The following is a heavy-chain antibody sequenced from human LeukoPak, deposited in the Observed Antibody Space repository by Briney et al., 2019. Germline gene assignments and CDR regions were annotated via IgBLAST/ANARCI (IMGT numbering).Heavy chain of an antibody. Sequence: SETLSLTCTVSGGSISSYYWSWIRQPPGKGLEWIGYIYYSGSTYYNPSLKSRVTISVDTSKNQFSLKLSSVTAADTAVYYCARHVRDYDILTGYYRSPYYFDYWGQGTLVTVSS. D-gene: IGHD3-9*01. CDR1: GGSISSYY. CDR3: ARHVRDYDILTGYYRSPYYFDY. J-gene: IGHJ4*02. CDR2: IYYSGST. V-gene: IGHV4-59*04.